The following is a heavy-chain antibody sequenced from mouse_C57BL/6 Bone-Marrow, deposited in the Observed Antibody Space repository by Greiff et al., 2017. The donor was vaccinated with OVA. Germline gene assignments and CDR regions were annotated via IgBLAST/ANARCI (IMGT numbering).Heavy chain of an antibody. CDR3: ARRRIYYDYDAGAMDY. Sequence: EVQLQQSGPELVKPGASVKISCKASGYTFTDYYMNWVKQSHGKSLEWIGDINPNNGGTSYNQKFKGKATLTVDKSSSTAYMELRSLTSEDSAVYYCARRRIYYDYDAGAMDYWGQGTSVTVSS. CDR2: INPNNGGT. J-gene: IGHJ4*01. CDR1: GYTFTDYY. V-gene: IGHV1-26*01. D-gene: IGHD2-4*01.